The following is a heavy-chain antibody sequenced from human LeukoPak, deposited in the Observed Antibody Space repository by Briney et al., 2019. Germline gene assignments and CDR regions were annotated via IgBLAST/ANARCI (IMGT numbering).Heavy chain of an antibody. D-gene: IGHD5-18*01. J-gene: IGHJ6*02. CDR1: GFTFDDYA. CDR3: AKDIGYSYGYQRNYYYYGMDV. V-gene: IGHV3-9*01. Sequence: PGGSLRLSCAASGFTFDDYAMHWVRQAPGKGLEWVSGISWNSGSIGYADSVKGRFTISRDNAKSSLYLQMNSLRAEDTALYYCAKDIGYSYGYQRNYYYYGMDVWGQGTTVTVSS. CDR2: ISWNSGSI.